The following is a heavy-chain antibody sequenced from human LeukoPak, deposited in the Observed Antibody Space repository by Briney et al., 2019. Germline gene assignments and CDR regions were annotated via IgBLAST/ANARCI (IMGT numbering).Heavy chain of an antibody. D-gene: IGHD2-15*01. Sequence: PGGSRTLSCAASGFTFSTYSMNWVRQAPGKGLEWVSYINSGSSTIYCADSVKGRFTISRDNAKNSLYLQMNSLRAEDTAVYYCARADTLDYWGQGTLVTVSS. CDR3: ARADTLDY. CDR2: INSGSSTI. V-gene: IGHV3-48*01. CDR1: GFTFSTYS. J-gene: IGHJ4*02.